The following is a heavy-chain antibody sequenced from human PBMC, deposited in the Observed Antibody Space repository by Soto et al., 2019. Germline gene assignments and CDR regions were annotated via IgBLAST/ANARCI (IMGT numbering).Heavy chain of an antibody. V-gene: IGHV1-8*01. CDR1: GYTFTSYD. CDR3: ARGQSGGHRRNNWFDP. J-gene: IGHJ5*02. D-gene: IGHD2-15*01. CDR2: MNPNSGNT. Sequence: QVQLVQSGAEVKKPGASVKVSCKASGYTFTSYDINWVRQATGQGLEWMGWMNPNSGNTGYAQKFQGRVTMTRITSISTAYKELSSLRSEDTAVYYCARGQSGGHRRNNWFDPWGQGTLVTVSS.